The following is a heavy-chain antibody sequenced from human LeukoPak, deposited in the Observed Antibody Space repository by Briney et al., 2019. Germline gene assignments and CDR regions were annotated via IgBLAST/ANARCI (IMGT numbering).Heavy chain of an antibody. CDR2: IYSGGST. V-gene: IGHV3-53*01. D-gene: IGHD2-15*01. Sequence: GGSLRLSCAASGFTVSSNYMSWVRQAPGKGLEWVSVIYSGGSTYYADSVKGRFTISRDNSKNTLYLQMNSLRAEDTAVYYCARASSVVVAAATAFDIWGQGTMVTISS. J-gene: IGHJ3*02. CDR1: GFTVSSNY. CDR3: ARASSVVVAAATAFDI.